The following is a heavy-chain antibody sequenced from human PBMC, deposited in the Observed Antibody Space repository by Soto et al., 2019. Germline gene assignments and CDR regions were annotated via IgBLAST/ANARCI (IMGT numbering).Heavy chain of an antibody. CDR2: INPNSGGT. J-gene: IGHJ6*02. CDR1: GYTFTGYY. D-gene: IGHD2-2*01. Sequence: GASVKVSCKASGYTFTGYYMHWVRQAPGQGLEWMGWINPNSGGTNYAQKFQGRVTMTRDTSISTAYMELSRLRSDDTAVYYCARARARSSYYGMDVCGQGTTVTVSS. V-gene: IGHV1-2*02. CDR3: ARARARSSYYGMDV.